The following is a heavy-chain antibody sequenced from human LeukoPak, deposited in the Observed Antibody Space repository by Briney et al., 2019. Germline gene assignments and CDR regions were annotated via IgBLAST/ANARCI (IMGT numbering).Heavy chain of an antibody. Sequence: PSETLSLTXTVSGGSISSYYWSWIRQPPGKGLEWIGYIYYSGSTNYNPSLKSRVTISVDTSKNQFSLKLSSVTAADTAVYYCARDRKDYYMDVWGKGTTVTVSS. V-gene: IGHV4-59*01. CDR1: GGSISSYY. CDR3: ARDRKDYYMDV. CDR2: IYYSGST. J-gene: IGHJ6*03.